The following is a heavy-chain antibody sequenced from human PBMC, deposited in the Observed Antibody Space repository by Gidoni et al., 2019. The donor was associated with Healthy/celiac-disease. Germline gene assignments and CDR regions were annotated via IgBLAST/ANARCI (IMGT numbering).Heavy chain of an antibody. CDR3: ARDRTDYGDYGYYYYGMDV. J-gene: IGHJ6*02. CDR2: IYSGGST. D-gene: IGHD4-17*01. V-gene: IGHV3-66*01. Sequence: EVQLVESGGGLVQPGGSLRLSCAASGFTVSSNYMSWVRQAPGKGLEWVSVIYSGGSTYYADSVKGRFTISRDNSKNTLYLQMNSLRAEDTAVYYCARDRTDYGDYGYYYYGMDVWGQGTTVTVSS. CDR1: GFTVSSNY.